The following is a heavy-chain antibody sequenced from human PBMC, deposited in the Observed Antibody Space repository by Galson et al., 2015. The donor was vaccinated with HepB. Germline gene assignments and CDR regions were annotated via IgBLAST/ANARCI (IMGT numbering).Heavy chain of an antibody. V-gene: IGHV1-69*04. CDR3: ARDPADFWSGYAFDI. CDR2: IIPILGIA. J-gene: IGHJ3*02. Sequence: SVKVSCKASGGTFSSYAISWVRQAPGQGLEWMGRIIPILGIANYAQKFQGRVTITADKSTSTAYMELSSLRSEDTAVYYCARDPADFWSGYAFDIWGQGTMVTVSS. CDR1: GGTFSSYA. D-gene: IGHD3-3*01.